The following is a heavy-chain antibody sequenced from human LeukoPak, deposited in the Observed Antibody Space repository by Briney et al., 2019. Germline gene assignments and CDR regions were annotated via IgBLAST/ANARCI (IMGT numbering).Heavy chain of an antibody. CDR2: IYSGGST. CDR1: GFTVSSNY. D-gene: IGHD3-9*01. Sequence: GGSLRLSCAASGFTVSSNYMSWVRQAPGKGLEWVSVIYSGGSTYYADSVKGRFNISRDNSKNTLYLQMNSLRAEDTAVYYRARAYYDILTGYLFDYWGQGTLVTVSS. CDR3: ARAYYDILTGYLFDY. J-gene: IGHJ4*02. V-gene: IGHV3-66*01.